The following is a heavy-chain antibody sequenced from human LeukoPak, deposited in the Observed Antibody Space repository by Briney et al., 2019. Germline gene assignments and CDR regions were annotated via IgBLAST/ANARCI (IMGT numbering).Heavy chain of an antibody. CDR1: GFTFSSYA. D-gene: IGHD3-22*01. CDR2: ISGSGGST. Sequence: GGSLRLSCAASGFTFSSYAMSWVRQAPGKGLEWVSAISGSGGSTYYADSVKGRFTISRDNSKNTLYLQMNSLRAEDAAVYYCAKHDSSGYYSSNDYWGQGTLVTVSS. J-gene: IGHJ4*02. V-gene: IGHV3-23*01. CDR3: AKHDSSGYYSSNDY.